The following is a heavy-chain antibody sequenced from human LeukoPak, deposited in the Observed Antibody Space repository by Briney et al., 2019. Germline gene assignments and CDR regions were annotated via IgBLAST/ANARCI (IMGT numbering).Heavy chain of an antibody. CDR3: AKERRHGMYYYDSSGYSDAFDI. D-gene: IGHD3-22*01. CDR1: GFTFSSYG. CDR2: MSYDGSNK. Sequence: PGRSLRLSCAASGFTFSSYGMHWVRQAPGKGLEWVAVMSYDGSNKYYADSVKGRFTISRDNSKNTLYLQMNSLRAEDTAVYYCAKERRHGMYYYDSSGYSDAFDIWGQGTMVTVSS. V-gene: IGHV3-30*18. J-gene: IGHJ3*02.